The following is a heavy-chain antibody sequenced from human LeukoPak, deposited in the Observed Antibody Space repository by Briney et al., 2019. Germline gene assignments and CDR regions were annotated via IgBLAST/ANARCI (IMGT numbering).Heavy chain of an antibody. CDR2: INHSGST. D-gene: IGHD3-10*01. J-gene: IGHJ1*01. Sequence: PSETLSLTCAVYGGSFSGYYWRWIRPPPRKGLEWIGEINHSGSTNYNPSLKSRVTISVDTSKNQFSLKLSSVTAADTAVYYCARGRGPPLEYFQHWGQGTLVTVSS. V-gene: IGHV4-34*01. CDR1: GGSFSGYY. CDR3: ARGRGPPLEYFQH.